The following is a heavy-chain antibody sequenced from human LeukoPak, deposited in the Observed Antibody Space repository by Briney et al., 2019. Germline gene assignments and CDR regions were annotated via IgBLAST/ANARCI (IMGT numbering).Heavy chain of an antibody. CDR1: GDSFTTYW. Sequence: GESLKISCKGSGDSFTTYWIGWVRQMPGKGLEWMGIVYPSDSDTRISPSFQGQVTISADKSISTACLQWSSLKASDTAMYYCARLPPGTDNWFDPWGQGTLVTVSS. CDR3: ARLPPGTDNWFDP. J-gene: IGHJ5*02. V-gene: IGHV5-51*01. CDR2: VYPSDSDT. D-gene: IGHD1-1*01.